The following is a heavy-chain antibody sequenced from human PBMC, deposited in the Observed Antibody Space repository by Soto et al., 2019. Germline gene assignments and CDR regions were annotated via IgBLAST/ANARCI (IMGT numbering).Heavy chain of an antibody. CDR2: ISGSGSSI. Sequence: PGGSLRLSCAASGFTFSSYAMSWVRQAPGKGLEWVSAISGSGSSIYYADSVKGRFTISRDNAKNSLYLQMNSLRAEDTAVYYCARVARYCSGGSCFDPWGQGTLVTL. J-gene: IGHJ5*02. CDR3: ARVARYCSGGSCFDP. CDR1: GFTFSSYA. D-gene: IGHD2-15*01. V-gene: IGHV3-23*01.